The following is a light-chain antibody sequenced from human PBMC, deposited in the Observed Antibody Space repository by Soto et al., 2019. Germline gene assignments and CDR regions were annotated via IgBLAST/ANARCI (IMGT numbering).Light chain of an antibody. V-gene: IGKV1-27*01. J-gene: IGKJ3*01. CDR3: QKYDSVPFT. CDR2: AAS. Sequence: DIQMTQSPSSLSASVGDRVTITCGASQGISNYLAWYQQKPGKVPILLIYAASTLQSGVPSRFSGSGSGTDFTLTISSLQPEDVETYYCQKYDSVPFTFGPGTKVDIK. CDR1: QGISNY.